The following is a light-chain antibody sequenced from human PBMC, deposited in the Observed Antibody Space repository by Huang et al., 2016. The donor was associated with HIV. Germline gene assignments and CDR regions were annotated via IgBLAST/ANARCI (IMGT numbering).Light chain of an antibody. CDR1: QSVGGY. V-gene: IGKV3-11*01. Sequence: EIVLTQSPATLSLSPGERATLSCRASQSVGGYLAWYQQKPGQAPRLLIYDTSTRASGMPARFSGSGSETDFTLTISSLEPEDFAVYYCQQPGSFGQGTKVDIK. CDR3: QQPGS. J-gene: IGKJ2*01. CDR2: DTS.